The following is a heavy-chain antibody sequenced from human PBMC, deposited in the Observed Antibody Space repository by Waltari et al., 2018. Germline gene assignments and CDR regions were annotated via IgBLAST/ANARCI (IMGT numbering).Heavy chain of an antibody. J-gene: IGHJ3*02. CDR2: TVPIVGTA. V-gene: IGHV1-69*13. CDR1: GGTFSSYA. Sequence: QVQLVQSGAEVKKPGSSVKVSCKASGGTFSSYAISWVRQAPGKGLEWRGGTVPIVGTANDAQKFQGRGTITADESTSTAYMELSSLRSEDTAVYYCARHPGSYLTFDIWGQGTMVTVSS. D-gene: IGHD1-26*01. CDR3: ARHPGSYLTFDI.